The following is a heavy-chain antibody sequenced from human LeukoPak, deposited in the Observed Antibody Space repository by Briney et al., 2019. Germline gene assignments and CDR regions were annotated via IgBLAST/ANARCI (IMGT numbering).Heavy chain of an antibody. J-gene: IGHJ4*02. CDR3: ARELGPKYTYGPGFDY. CDR2: INPNSGGT. CDR1: GYTFTGHY. V-gene: IGHV1-2*02. Sequence: ASVTVSCKASGYTFTGHYMHWVRQAPGQGLEWMGWINPNSGGTNFAQKFQGRVTMTTDTSITTAYMELSRLRSDDTAVYYCARELGPKYTYGPGFDYWGLGTLVTVSS. D-gene: IGHD5-18*01.